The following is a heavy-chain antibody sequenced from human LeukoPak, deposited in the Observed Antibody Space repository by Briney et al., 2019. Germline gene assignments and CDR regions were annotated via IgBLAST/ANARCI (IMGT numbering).Heavy chain of an antibody. CDR1: GGSISSSSYY. V-gene: IGHV4-39*07. J-gene: IGHJ4*02. D-gene: IGHD3-10*01. CDR3: ARMTMVRGVVVDY. CDR2: IHYSGST. Sequence: SETLSLTCTVSGGSISSSSYYWGWIRQPPGKGLEWIGSIHYSGSTYYNPSLKSRVTISVDTSKNQFSLKLSSVTATDTAVYYCARMTMVRGVVVDYWGQGTLVTVSS.